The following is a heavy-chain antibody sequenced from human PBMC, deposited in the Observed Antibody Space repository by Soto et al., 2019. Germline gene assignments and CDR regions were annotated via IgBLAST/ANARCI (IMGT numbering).Heavy chain of an antibody. CDR2: ISSSGSTI. J-gene: IGHJ3*02. V-gene: IGHV3-11*01. Sequence: GGSLRLSCAASGFTVSDYYMSWIRQAPGKGLEWVSYISSSGSTIYYADSGKGRFTISRENGKKSLYLQMNSLRAEETAVYYCARYPWGDIVVVPAADTGNDAFDIWGQGTMVTVSS. D-gene: IGHD2-2*01. CDR1: GFTVSDYY. CDR3: ARYPWGDIVVVPAADTGNDAFDI.